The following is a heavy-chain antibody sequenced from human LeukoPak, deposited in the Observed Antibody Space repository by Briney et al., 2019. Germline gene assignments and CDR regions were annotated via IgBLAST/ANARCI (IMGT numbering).Heavy chain of an antibody. D-gene: IGHD3-16*01. CDR1: GFSFGSYY. Sequence: GGSLRLSCVASGFSFGSYYMHWVRQDPGKGLVWVSRINIDGSDTNYADSVKGRFTISRDNTRSTLYLQMDSLRAEDTAVYYCARAYTVALRYEAYWGQGTLVTVSS. J-gene: IGHJ4*02. V-gene: IGHV3-74*01. CDR2: INIDGSDT. CDR3: ARAYTVALRYEAY.